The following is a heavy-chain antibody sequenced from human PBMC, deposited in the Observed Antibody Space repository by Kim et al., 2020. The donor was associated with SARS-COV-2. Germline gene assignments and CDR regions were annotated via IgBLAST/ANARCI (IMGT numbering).Heavy chain of an antibody. CDR3: TRGARPRAMDL. CDR2: VRSKAFGGTT. Sequence: GGSLRLSCTGSGFTFGDYALSWVRHGPGKGLEWVGFVRSKAFGGTTEYAASVKGRFTISRDDSNSIAYLQMNSLKTGDSAVYYCTRGARPRAMDLWGQGTAVTVSS. CDR1: GFTFGDYA. J-gene: IGHJ6*02. V-gene: IGHV3-49*04.